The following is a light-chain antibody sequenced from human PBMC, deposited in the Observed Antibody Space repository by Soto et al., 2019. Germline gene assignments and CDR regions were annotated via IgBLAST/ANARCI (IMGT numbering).Light chain of an antibody. Sequence: SYELTQPPSVSVAPGKTARITCGGNNIGSKSVHWYQQKPGQAPVLVIYYDTDRPSGIPERFSGSNSGNTATLTISRVEAGDEADYYCQVWNSSGDLVVFGGGTKLTVL. J-gene: IGLJ2*01. CDR2: YDT. CDR3: QVWNSSGDLVV. CDR1: NIGSKS. V-gene: IGLV3-21*04.